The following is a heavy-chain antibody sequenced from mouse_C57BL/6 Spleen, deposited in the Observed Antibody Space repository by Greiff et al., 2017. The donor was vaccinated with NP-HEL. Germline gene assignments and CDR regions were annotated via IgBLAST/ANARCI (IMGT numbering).Heavy chain of an antibody. D-gene: IGHD2-4*01. CDR1: GYTFTSYW. CDR2: IDPSDSYT. J-gene: IGHJ3*01. V-gene: IGHV1-59*01. CDR3: ARSYDYDVWFAY. Sequence: QVQLQQPGAELVRPGTSVKLSCKASGYTFTSYWMHWVKQRPGQGLEWIGVIDPSDSYTNYNQKFKGKATLTVDTSSSTAYMQLSSLTSEDSAVYYCARSYDYDVWFAYWGQGTLVTVSA.